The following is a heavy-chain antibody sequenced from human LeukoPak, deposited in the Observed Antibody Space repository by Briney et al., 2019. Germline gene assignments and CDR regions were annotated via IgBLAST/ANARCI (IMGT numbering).Heavy chain of an antibody. Sequence: KSSETLSLTCTVSGGSISSGGYYWSWIRQHPGKGLEWIGYIYYSGSTYYNPSLKSRVTISVDTSKNQFSLKLSSVTAADTAVYYCARGFKRFTYGMDVWGQGTTVTVSS. CDR3: ARGFKRFTYGMDV. J-gene: IGHJ6*02. D-gene: IGHD3-3*01. V-gene: IGHV4-31*03. CDR2: IYYSGST. CDR1: GGSISSGGYY.